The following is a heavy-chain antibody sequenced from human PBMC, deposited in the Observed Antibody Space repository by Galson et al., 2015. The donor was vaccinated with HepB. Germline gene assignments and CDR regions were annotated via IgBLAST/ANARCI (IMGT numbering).Heavy chain of an antibody. CDR1: GGTFSSYA. Sequence: SVKVSCKASGGTFSSYAISWVRQAPGQGLEWMGGIIPIFGTANYAQKFQGRVTITADESTSTAYMELSSLRSEDTAVYYCARTTLHGLYVVVNGMDVWGQGTMVTVSS. D-gene: IGHD2-15*01. J-gene: IGHJ6*02. CDR3: ARTTLHGLYVVVNGMDV. CDR2: IIPIFGTA. V-gene: IGHV1-69*13.